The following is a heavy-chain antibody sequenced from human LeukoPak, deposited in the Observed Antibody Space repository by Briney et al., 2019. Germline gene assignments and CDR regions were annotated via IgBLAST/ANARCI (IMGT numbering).Heavy chain of an antibody. CDR2: IRTDGVTT. CDR1: GFIFSHHG. V-gene: IGHV3-23*01. Sequence: GGSLRLSCAASGFIFSHHGMNWVRQAPGKGLEWVSGIRTDGVTTYYADSVKGRFIISRDNSKNTVYLQMNSLSAEDAAVYYCVKDDGWVQYANWGQGTLVTVSS. CDR3: VKDDGWVQYAN. J-gene: IGHJ4*02. D-gene: IGHD5-24*01.